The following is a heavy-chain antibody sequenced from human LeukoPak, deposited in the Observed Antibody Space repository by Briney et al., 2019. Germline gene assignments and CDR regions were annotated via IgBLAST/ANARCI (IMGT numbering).Heavy chain of an antibody. CDR3: AAQKTLTGGYDP. J-gene: IGHJ5*02. CDR1: GFTFSTCV. D-gene: IGHD1-20*01. CDR2: IDPNGKTS. V-gene: IGHV3-64*01. Sequence: GGSLRLSCAASGFTFSTCVMLWVRQAPGMGLEYVSSIDPNGKTSYYANSVKGRFTISRDNSNNMLYLQMGSLTTEDMAVYYWAAQKTLTGGYDPWGQGTLVPVSS.